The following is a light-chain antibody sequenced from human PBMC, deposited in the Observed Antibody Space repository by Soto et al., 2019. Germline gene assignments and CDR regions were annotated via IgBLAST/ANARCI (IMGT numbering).Light chain of an antibody. CDR3: SSYAGSNNLGV. CDR1: SSDVGGYNY. J-gene: IGLJ2*01. CDR2: EVS. V-gene: IGLV2-8*01. Sequence: QSALTQPPSASGSPGQSVTISCTGTSSDVGGYNYVSWYQQHPGKAPKFMIYEVSNRPSGVPDRFSGSKSGNTASLTVSGLQAEDEADYYCSSYAGSNNLGVFGGGTKLTVL.